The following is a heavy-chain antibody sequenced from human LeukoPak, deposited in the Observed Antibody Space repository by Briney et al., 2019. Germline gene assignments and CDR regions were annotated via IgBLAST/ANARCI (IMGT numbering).Heavy chain of an antibody. D-gene: IGHD3-10*01. Sequence: QPGGSLRLSCAASGFTFRSYAMNWVRQAPGKGLEWVSTISGSGGITYYADSVKGRFTISRDNSKNTLYLQMNSLRAEDTAVYYCAKPTPMVRGVTNNWFDPWGQGTLVTVSS. V-gene: IGHV3-23*01. CDR3: AKPTPMVRGVTNNWFDP. CDR1: GFTFRSYA. J-gene: IGHJ5*02. CDR2: ISGSGGIT.